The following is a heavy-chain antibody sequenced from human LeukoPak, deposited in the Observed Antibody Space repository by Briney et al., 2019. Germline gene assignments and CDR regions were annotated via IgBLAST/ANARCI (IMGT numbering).Heavy chain of an antibody. D-gene: IGHD6-19*01. J-gene: IGHJ4*02. V-gene: IGHV1-8*01. Sequence: ASVKVSCKASGYTFTSNSINWVRRATGQGLEWMGWMDPNNGNTNYAQKFQGRVTITADKSTSTAYMELSSLRSEDTAVYYCARGRQWLDLTLDPSFGFSYYFDYWGQGTLVTVSS. CDR1: GYTFTSNS. CDR3: ARGRQWLDLTLDPSFGFSYYFDY. CDR2: MDPNNGNT.